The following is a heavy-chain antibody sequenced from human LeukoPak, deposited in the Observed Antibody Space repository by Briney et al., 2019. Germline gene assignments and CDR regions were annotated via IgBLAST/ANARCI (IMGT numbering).Heavy chain of an antibody. D-gene: IGHD4-17*01. CDR2: IYHSGST. J-gene: IGHJ6*03. CDR1: GGSISSYY. V-gene: IGHV4-59*04. CDR3: AGLSTVTTKYYYYMDV. Sequence: SETLSLTCTVSGGSISSYYWSWIRQPPGKGLEWIGSIYHSGSTYYNPSLKSRVTISVDTSKNQFSLKLSSVTAADTAVYYCAGLSTVTTKYYYYMDVWGKGTTVTVSS.